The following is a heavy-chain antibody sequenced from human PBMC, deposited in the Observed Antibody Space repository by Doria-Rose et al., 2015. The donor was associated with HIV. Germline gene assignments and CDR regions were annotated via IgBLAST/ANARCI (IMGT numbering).Heavy chain of an antibody. J-gene: IGHJ4*02. CDR3: AREEDCVGGSCYSGD. CDR2: IHHSVTT. V-gene: IGHV4-4*02. D-gene: IGHD2-15*01. CDR1: GVSVSSGNW. Sequence: QVQLQQWGPGLVKPSGTLSLTCAVSGVSVSSGNWWTWVRQPPGKGLEWIGEIHHSVTTNYNPSLKSRVTISEDKSKNQFSLTLTSVTAADTAVYYCAREEDCVGGSCYSGDWGRGTLVTVSS.